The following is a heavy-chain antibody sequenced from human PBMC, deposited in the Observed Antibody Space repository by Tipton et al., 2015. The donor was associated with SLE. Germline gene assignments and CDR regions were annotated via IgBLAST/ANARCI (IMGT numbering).Heavy chain of an antibody. Sequence: TLSLTCATSGFTFDYYVMHWVRQAPGKGLELVSLISGAGDSTYYADSVEGRFTISRDNSRNSLYLQMNSLRTEDTALYYCAKDGEDYGDLDCYFDLWGRGTLVTVSS. D-gene: IGHD4-17*01. V-gene: IGHV3-43*02. CDR2: ISGAGDST. J-gene: IGHJ2*01. CDR3: AKDGEDYGDLDCYFDL. CDR1: GFTFDYYV.